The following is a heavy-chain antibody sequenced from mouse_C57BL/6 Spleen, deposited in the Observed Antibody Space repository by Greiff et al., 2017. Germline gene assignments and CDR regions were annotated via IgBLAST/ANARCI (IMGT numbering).Heavy chain of an antibody. Sequence: VKLMESGAELARPGASVKMSCKASGYTFTSYTMHWVKQRPGQGLEWIGYINPSSGYTKYNQKFKDKATLTADKSSSTAYMQLSSLTSEDSAVYYCAREGNGYAMDYWGQGTSVTVSS. CDR3: AREGNGYAMDY. J-gene: IGHJ4*01. D-gene: IGHD2-1*01. CDR1: GYTFTSYT. V-gene: IGHV1-4*01. CDR2: INPSSGYT.